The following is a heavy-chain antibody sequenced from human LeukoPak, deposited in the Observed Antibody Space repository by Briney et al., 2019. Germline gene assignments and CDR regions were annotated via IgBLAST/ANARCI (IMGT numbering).Heavy chain of an antibody. CDR1: GGTFSSYA. CDR2: IIPIFGTA. Sequence: SVKVSCKASGGTFSSYAISWVRQAPGQGLEWMGGIIPIFGTANYAQKFQGRVTITTDESKSTAYMELSSLRSEDTAVYYCAREYYYDSSGSCSFDYWGQGTLVTVSS. CDR3: AREYYYDSSGSCSFDY. J-gene: IGHJ4*02. D-gene: IGHD3-22*01. V-gene: IGHV1-69*05.